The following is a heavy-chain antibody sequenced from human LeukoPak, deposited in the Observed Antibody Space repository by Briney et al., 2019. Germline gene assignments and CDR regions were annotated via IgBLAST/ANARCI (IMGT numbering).Heavy chain of an antibody. CDR1: GYTFTSYA. D-gene: IGHD6-19*01. J-gene: IGHJ4*02. V-gene: IGHV1-3*01. Sequence: ASVKVSCKASGYTFTSYAMHWVRQAPGQRLEWMGWINAGNGNTKYSQKFQGRVTITRDTSASTAYMEPSSLRSEDTAVYYCAREYSSGWYVPGDYWGQGTLVTVSS. CDR3: AREYSSGWYVPGDY. CDR2: INAGNGNT.